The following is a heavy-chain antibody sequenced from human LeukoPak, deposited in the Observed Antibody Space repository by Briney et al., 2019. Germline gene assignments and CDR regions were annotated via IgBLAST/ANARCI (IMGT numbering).Heavy chain of an antibody. V-gene: IGHV3-7*01. CDR3: ARYGNGAWLAHYSFDI. Sequence: GGSLGLSCTASGFTLSNYWMSWVRQAPGKGLEWVANIKQDGSEKYYVDSVKGRFAISRDNAKNSLYLQMNSLRAEDTAVYYCARYGNGAWLAHYSFDIWGQGTMVTVSS. J-gene: IGHJ3*02. CDR1: GFTLSNYW. CDR2: IKQDGSEK. D-gene: IGHD6-19*01.